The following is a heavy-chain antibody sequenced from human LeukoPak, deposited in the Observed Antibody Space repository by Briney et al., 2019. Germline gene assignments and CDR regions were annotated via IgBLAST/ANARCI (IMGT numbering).Heavy chain of an antibody. V-gene: IGHV4-31*03. CDR3: ARERYFTMVVVVPDACDI. J-gene: IGHJ3*02. CDR1: GGSISIGGYY. Sequence: PSETLSLTCTVSGGSISIGGYYWSWIRQHPGKGLEWIGYIYYSGSTYYNPSLKSRVTISIDTSKNQFSLKLTSVTAADTAVYYCARERYFTMVVVVPDACDIWGQGTMVTVSS. D-gene: IGHD3-22*01. CDR2: IYYSGST.